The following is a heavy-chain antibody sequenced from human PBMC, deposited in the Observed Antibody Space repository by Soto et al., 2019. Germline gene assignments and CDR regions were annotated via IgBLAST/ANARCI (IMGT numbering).Heavy chain of an antibody. CDR2: MNPNSGNT. V-gene: IGHV1-8*01. Sequence: QVQLVQSGAEVKKPGASVKVSCKASGYTFTSYDINWVRQATGQGLEWMGWMNPNSGNTGYAQKFQGRVTMTRNTSISTAYMELSSLRSEDTAVYYCARIPYSSSWYGYYGMDVWGQGTTVTVSS. CDR3: ARIPYSSSWYGYYGMDV. J-gene: IGHJ6*02. CDR1: GYTFTSYD. D-gene: IGHD6-13*01.